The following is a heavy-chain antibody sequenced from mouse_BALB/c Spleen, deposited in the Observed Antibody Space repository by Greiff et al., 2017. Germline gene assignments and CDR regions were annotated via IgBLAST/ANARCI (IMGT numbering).Heavy chain of an antibody. CDR3: TRSITTATWKDWFAY. V-gene: IGHV1-5*01. D-gene: IGHD1-2*01. CDR2: IYPGNSDT. Sequence: EVKLMESGTVLARPGASVKMSCKASGYTFTSYWMHWVKQRPGQGLEWIGAIYPGNSDTSYNQKFKGKAKLTAVTSTSTAYMELSSLTNEDSAVYYCTRSITTATWKDWFAYWGQGTLVTVSA. J-gene: IGHJ3*01. CDR1: GYTFTSYW.